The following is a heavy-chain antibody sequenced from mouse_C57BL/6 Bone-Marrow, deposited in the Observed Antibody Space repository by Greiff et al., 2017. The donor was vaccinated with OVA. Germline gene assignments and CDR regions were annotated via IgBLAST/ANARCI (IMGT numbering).Heavy chain of an antibody. D-gene: IGHD2-4*01. CDR3: ARAPLIYYDYAWFAY. J-gene: IGHJ3*01. Sequence: EVQGVESGGDLVKPGGSLKLSCAASGFTFSSYGMSWVRQTPDKRLEWVATISSGGSYTYYPDSVKGRFTISRDNAKNTLYLQMSSLKSEDTAIYYWARAPLIYYDYAWFAYWGQGTLVTVSA. V-gene: IGHV5-6*01. CDR2: ISSGGSYT. CDR1: GFTFSSYG.